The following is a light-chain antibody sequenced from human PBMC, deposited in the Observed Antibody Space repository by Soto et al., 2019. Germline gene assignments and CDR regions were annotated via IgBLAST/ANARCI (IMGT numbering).Light chain of an antibody. J-gene: IGKJ5*01. V-gene: IGKV3-15*01. CDR2: GAS. CDR1: QSVSID. Sequence: EIVMTQSPDTLSVSPGERATLSCRASQSVSIDLAWYQHTPGQAPRLLIYGASTRATGIPARFSGSGSGTEFTLTISSLQSEDFAVYYCQQYNNWPPTTFGQGTRLEIK. CDR3: QQYNNWPPTT.